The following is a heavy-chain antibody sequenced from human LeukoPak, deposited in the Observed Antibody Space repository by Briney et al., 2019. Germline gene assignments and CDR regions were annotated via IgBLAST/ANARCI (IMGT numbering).Heavy chain of an antibody. D-gene: IGHD3-22*01. CDR2: IWSDGNNK. V-gene: IGHV3-33*07. CDR3: ARDGLTDSSGYTVIDN. Sequence: GKSLRLSCAVSGFSFSSYAMYWVRQAPGKGLGWVAVIWSDGNNKYYSDSVKGRFTISRDNSNNTLYLQMNSLRAEDTAVYYCARDGLTDSSGYTVIDNWGQGTLVTVSS. J-gene: IGHJ4*02. CDR1: GFSFSSYA.